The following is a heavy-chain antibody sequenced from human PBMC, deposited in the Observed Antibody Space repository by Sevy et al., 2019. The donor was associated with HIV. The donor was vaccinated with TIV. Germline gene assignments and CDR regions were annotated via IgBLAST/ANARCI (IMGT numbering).Heavy chain of an antibody. CDR2: IRNKADGGTT. V-gene: IGHV3-15*05. J-gene: IGHJ4*02. CDR1: GFTFSNAW. D-gene: IGHD3-16*01. Sequence: GSPRLSCAGSGFTFSNAWMSWVRQAPGKGLEWVGRIRNKADGGTTDYAAPVKGRFVISRDDSKNTLYLQMNSLKTEDTAVYYCATDLWGSFLDYWGQGTLVTVSS. CDR3: ATDLWGSFLDY.